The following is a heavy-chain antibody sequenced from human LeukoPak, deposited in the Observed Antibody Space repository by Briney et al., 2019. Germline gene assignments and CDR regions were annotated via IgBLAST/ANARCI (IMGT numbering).Heavy chain of an antibody. CDR1: GFTFSSYS. J-gene: IGHJ4*02. D-gene: IGHD1-26*01. V-gene: IGHV3-21*01. CDR2: ISSSSSYI. Sequence: GGSLRLSCAASGFTFSSYSMNWVRQAPGKGLEGVSSISSSSSYIYYADSVKGRFTISRDNAKNSLYLQMNSLRAEDTAVYYCARDTEYSGSYLCDYWGQGTLVTVSS. CDR3: ARDTEYSGSYLCDY.